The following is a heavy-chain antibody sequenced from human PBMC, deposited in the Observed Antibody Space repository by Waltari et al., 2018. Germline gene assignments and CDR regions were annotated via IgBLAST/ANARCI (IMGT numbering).Heavy chain of an antibody. Sequence: EVQLVESGGGLIQPGGSLRLSCAASGFTVSSNYMSWVRQAPGKGLEWVSVIYSGGSTYYADSVKGRFTISRDNAKNSLYLQMNSLRAEDTAVYYCARDRGWELLLGDLGEGYWGQGTLVTVSS. CDR1: GFTVSSNY. V-gene: IGHV3-53*01. J-gene: IGHJ4*02. D-gene: IGHD1-26*01. CDR3: ARDRGWELLLGDLGEGY. CDR2: IYSGGST.